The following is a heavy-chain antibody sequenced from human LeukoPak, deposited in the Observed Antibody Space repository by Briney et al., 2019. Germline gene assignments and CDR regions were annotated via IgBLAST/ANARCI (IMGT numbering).Heavy chain of an antibody. CDR3: ARGQLGYYYYYYMDV. CDR2: INHSGST. Sequence: PSETLSLTCAVYGGSFSGYYWSWIRQPPGKGLEWIGEINHSGSTNYNPSLKSRVTISVDTSKNQFSLKLSSVTAADTAVYYCARGQLGYYYYYYMDVWGKGTTVTVSS. V-gene: IGHV4-34*01. D-gene: IGHD6-6*01. J-gene: IGHJ6*03. CDR1: GGSFSGYY.